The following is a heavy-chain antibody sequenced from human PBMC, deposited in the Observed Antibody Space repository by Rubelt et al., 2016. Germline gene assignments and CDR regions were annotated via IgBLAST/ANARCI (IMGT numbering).Heavy chain of an antibody. CDR2: INHSGST. Sequence: QVQLQQWGAGLLKPSETLSLTCAVYGGSFSGYYWSWIRQPPGKGLEWIGEINHSGSTNYNPSLKSRVTIAVGTAKNQVSLKLSSVTAADTAVYYCARGRRGSSSWLGRDYYGMDVWGQGTTVTVSS. J-gene: IGHJ6*02. D-gene: IGHD6-13*01. CDR3: ARGRRGSSSWLGRDYYGMDV. V-gene: IGHV4-34*01. CDR1: GGSFSGYY.